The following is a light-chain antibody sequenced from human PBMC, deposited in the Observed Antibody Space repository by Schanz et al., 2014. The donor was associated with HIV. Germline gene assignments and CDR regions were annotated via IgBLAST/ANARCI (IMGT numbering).Light chain of an antibody. J-gene: IGLJ2*01. CDR1: SGDVGSYNY. V-gene: IGLV2-14*03. Sequence: SVLTQPASVSGSPGQSISISCTGTSGDVGSYNYVSWYQQHPGKAPKLMIYDVSNRPSGVSSRFSGSKSGNTASLTISGLQAEDEADYYCSSYTSSSTLNVVFGGGTKLTVL. CDR3: SSYTSSSTLNVV. CDR2: DVS.